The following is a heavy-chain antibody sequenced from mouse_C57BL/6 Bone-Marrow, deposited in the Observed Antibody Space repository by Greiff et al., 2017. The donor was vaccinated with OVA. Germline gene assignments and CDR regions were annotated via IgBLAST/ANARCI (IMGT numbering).Heavy chain of an antibody. CDR2: ISSGGSYT. Sequence: EVKLMESGGDLVKPGGSLKLSCAASGFTFSSYGMSWVRQTPDKRLEWVATISSGGSYTYYPDSVKGRFTISRDNAKNTLYLQMSSLKSEDTAMYYCARTYYYGSPFAYWGQGTLVTVSA. J-gene: IGHJ3*01. CDR1: GFTFSSYG. D-gene: IGHD1-1*01. CDR3: ARTYYYGSPFAY. V-gene: IGHV5-6*01.